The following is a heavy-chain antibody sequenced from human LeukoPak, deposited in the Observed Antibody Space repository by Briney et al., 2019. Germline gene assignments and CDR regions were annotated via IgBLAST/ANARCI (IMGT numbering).Heavy chain of an antibody. J-gene: IGHJ4*02. Sequence: PSETLSLTCTVSGGSISSYYWSWIRQPPGKGLEWIGYIYYSGSTNYNPSLKSRVTISVDTSKNQFSLKLSSVTAADTAVYYCASTNKYSSDTYFDYWGQGTLVTVSS. D-gene: IGHD6-25*01. CDR2: IYYSGST. V-gene: IGHV4-59*08. CDR1: GGSISSYY. CDR3: ASTNKYSSDTYFDY.